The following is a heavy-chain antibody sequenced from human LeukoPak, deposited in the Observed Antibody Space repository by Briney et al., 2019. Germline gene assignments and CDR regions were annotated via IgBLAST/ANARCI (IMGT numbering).Heavy chain of an antibody. CDR2: FYRSGSI. CDR1: GHSIRSGYY. V-gene: IGHV4-38-2*01. Sequence: SETLSLTCSVSGHSIRSGYYWGWIRQPPGKGLEWIGSFYRSGSIYYNPSLKSRVTISLDTSKNQFSLKLSSVTAADTAVFYCARFTGYCSGTSCYPNAFDIWGQGTMVTVSS. J-gene: IGHJ3*02. CDR3: ARFTGYCSGTSCYPNAFDI. D-gene: IGHD2-2*01.